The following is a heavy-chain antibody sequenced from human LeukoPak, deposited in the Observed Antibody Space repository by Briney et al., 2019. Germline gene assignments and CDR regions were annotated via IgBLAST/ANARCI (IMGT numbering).Heavy chain of an antibody. D-gene: IGHD6-19*01. CDR2: INPNSGGT. J-gene: IGHJ4*02. V-gene: IGHV1-2*02. CDR3: AAPGIAVAGPIDY. CDR1: GYTFTSYG. Sequence: ASVKVSCKASGYTFTSYGISWVRQAPGQGLEWMGWINPNSGGTNYAQKFQGGVTMTRDTSISTAYMELSRLRSDDTAVYYCAAPGIAVAGPIDYWGQGTLVTVSS.